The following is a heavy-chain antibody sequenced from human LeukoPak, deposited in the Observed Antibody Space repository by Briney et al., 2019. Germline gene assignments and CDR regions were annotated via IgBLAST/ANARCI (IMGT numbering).Heavy chain of an antibody. D-gene: IGHD6-19*01. V-gene: IGHV3-48*03. J-gene: IGHJ6*02. CDR2: ISSSGSTI. CDR3: ARGWGGWYGYYYYGMDV. CDR1: GFTFSSYE. Sequence: GGSLRFSCAASGFTFSSYEMNWVRQAPGKGLEWVSYISSSGSTIYYADSVKGRFTISRDNAKNSLYLQMNSLRAEDTAVYYCARGWGGWYGYYYYGMDVWGQGTTVTVSS.